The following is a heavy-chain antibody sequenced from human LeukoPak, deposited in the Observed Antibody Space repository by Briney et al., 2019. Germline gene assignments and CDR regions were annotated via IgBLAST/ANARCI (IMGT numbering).Heavy chain of an antibody. CDR2: INPSGGST. Sequence: ASVKVSCKASGYTSTSYYMHWVRQAPGQGLEWMGIINPSGGSTSYAQKFQGRVTMTRDTSTSTVYMELSSLRSEDTAVYYCARSKFIAAAGGPFDYWGQGTLVTVSS. CDR1: GYTSTSYY. CDR3: ARSKFIAAAGGPFDY. V-gene: IGHV1-46*01. J-gene: IGHJ4*02. D-gene: IGHD6-13*01.